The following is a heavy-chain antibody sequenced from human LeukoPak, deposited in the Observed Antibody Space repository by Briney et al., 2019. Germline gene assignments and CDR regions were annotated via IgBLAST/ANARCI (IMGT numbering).Heavy chain of an antibody. J-gene: IGHJ4*02. CDR3: ARVTTVTTSFHFDY. CDR1: GGSISSGGYY. Sequence: SETLSLTSTVSGGSISSGGYYWSWIRQPPGEGLEWIGYIYYSGSTYYHPSLKSRVTISLDTSKNQFSLKLSSVTAADTAVYYCARVTTVTTSFHFDYWGQGTLVTVSS. D-gene: IGHD4-17*01. V-gene: IGHV4-30-4*01. CDR2: IYYSGST.